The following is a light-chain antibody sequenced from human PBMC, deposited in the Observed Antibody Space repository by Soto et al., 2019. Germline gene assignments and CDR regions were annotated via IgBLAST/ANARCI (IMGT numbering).Light chain of an antibody. Sequence: QSVLTQPPSVSAAPRQKVTISCSGSSANIGSNYVSWYQHIPGTAPKLVIYDSDKRPSEIPDRFSGSKSGTSATLDITGLQTGDEADYYCGAWDGSLSVVLFGGGTKVTVL. CDR2: DSD. CDR1: SANIGSNY. V-gene: IGLV1-51*01. CDR3: GAWDGSLSVVL. J-gene: IGLJ2*01.